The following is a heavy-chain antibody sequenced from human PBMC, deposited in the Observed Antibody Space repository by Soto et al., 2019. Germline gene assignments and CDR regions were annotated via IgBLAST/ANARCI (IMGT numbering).Heavy chain of an antibody. V-gene: IGHV4-34*01. D-gene: IGHD5-12*01. J-gene: IGHJ4*01. CDR2: VNDSRNS. Sequence: QVQLHQWGAGQLRASETLSLTCGVSGGSFSGYYWSWIRQPPRKGLEWIGEVNDSRNSNYNPSLKRRVVISVDTPKNKFSLKMNTVTAADTGVYYCARVRRWLPEEMVDLWDQGALVTVSS. CDR3: ARVRRWLPEEMVDL. CDR1: GGSFSGYY.